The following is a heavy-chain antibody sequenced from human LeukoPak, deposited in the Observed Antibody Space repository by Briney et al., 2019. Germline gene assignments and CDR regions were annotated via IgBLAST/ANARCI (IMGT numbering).Heavy chain of an antibody. CDR1: GFTFRSYV. J-gene: IGHJ6*02. CDR2: LSGSGGST. V-gene: IGHV3-23*01. Sequence: GGSLRLSCAASGFTFRSYVMNWVRQTPGKGLEWVSALSGSGGSTNYAGSVTGRFVISRDNSKNTLYLQMNSLRAEDTAVYYCAKAYCSSTSCYTDYSYGMDVWGQGTTVTVSS. D-gene: IGHD2-2*02. CDR3: AKAYCSSTSCYTDYSYGMDV.